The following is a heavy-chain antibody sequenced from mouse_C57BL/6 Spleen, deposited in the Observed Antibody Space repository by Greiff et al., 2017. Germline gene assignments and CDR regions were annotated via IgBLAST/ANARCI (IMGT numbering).Heavy chain of an antibody. CDR3: ARCGGYYVYWYFDV. Sequence: QVQLQQSGAELMKPGASVKLSCTATGYTFTGYWIEWVKQSPGHGLAWIGEILPGSGSTNYNEKFKGKATSTADTSSNTAYMQLSSLTTEDSAIYYCARCGGYYVYWYFDVWGTGTTVTVSS. CDR2: ILPGSGST. CDR1: GYTFTGYW. V-gene: IGHV1-9*01. J-gene: IGHJ1*03. D-gene: IGHD2-3*01.